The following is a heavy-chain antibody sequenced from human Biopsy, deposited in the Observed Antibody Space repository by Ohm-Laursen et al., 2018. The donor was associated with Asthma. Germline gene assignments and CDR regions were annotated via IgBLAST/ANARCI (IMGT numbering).Heavy chain of an antibody. V-gene: IGHV1-2*06. CDR1: GYPFTDYY. Sequence: GASVKVSCKAYGYPFTDYYVHWVRQAPGQGLEWMGRIDPNSGGTNYAQKFLGRVTMTRDTSVNTAFMVLSRLRSDDTAVYYCARIKIRIGAGTDRYFDLWGRGTLVTVSS. CDR2: IDPNSGGT. CDR3: ARIKIRIGAGTDRYFDL. D-gene: IGHD3-16*01. J-gene: IGHJ2*01.